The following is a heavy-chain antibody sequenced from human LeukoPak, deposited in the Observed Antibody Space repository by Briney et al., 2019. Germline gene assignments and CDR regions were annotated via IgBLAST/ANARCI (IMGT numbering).Heavy chain of an antibody. CDR1: GFTFSSYG. D-gene: IGHD6-13*01. CDR3: ARDLAAAGTPYDAFDI. J-gene: IGHJ3*02. Sequence: GGSLRLSCAASGFTFSSYGMHWVRQAPGKGLEWVAVIWYDGSNKYYADSVKGRFTISRDNSKNTLYLQMNSLRAEDTAVYYCARDLAAAGTPYDAFDIWGQGTMVIVSS. CDR2: IWYDGSNK. V-gene: IGHV3-33*01.